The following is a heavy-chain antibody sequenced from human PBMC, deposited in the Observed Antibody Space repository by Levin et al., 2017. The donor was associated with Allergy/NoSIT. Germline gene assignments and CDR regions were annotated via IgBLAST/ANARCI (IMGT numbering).Heavy chain of an antibody. CDR1: GYTFTSYD. J-gene: IGHJ6*02. CDR2: MNPNSGNT. D-gene: IGHD3-10*01. Sequence: GESLKISCKASGYTFTSYDINWVRQATGQGLEWMGWMNPNSGNTGYAQKFQGRVTMTRNTSISTAYMELSSLRSEDTAVYYCARTYGSGSYYNSLYYYYYGMDVWGQGTTVTVSS. V-gene: IGHV1-8*01. CDR3: ARTYGSGSYYNSLYYYYYGMDV.